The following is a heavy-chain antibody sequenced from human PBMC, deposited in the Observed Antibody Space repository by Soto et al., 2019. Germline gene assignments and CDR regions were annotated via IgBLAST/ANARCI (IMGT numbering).Heavy chain of an antibody. Sequence: ASVRVSCKASGYTFTGYYMHWVRQAPGQGLEWMGWINPNSGGTNYAQKFQGWVTMTRDTSISTAYMELSRLRSDDTAVYYCARDYLPDFAAAGPYYYYGMDVWGQGTTVNVSS. J-gene: IGHJ6*02. D-gene: IGHD6-13*01. V-gene: IGHV1-2*04. CDR2: INPNSGGT. CDR3: ARDYLPDFAAAGPYYYYGMDV. CDR1: GYTFTGYY.